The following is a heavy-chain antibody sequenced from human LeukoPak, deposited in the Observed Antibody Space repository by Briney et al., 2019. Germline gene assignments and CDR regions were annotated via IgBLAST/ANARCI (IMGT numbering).Heavy chain of an antibody. CDR2: INPKSGGA. CDR3: ARGYCSSTSCFDAFDI. Sequence: ASVKVSCKASGYTFTSYYMHWVRQAPGQGLEWMGWINPKSGGADYSQKFQGRATMTRDTSISTAYMELSRLRSDDTAVYYCARGYCSSTSCFDAFDIWGQGTMVTVSS. V-gene: IGHV1-2*02. D-gene: IGHD2-2*01. CDR1: GYTFTSYY. J-gene: IGHJ3*02.